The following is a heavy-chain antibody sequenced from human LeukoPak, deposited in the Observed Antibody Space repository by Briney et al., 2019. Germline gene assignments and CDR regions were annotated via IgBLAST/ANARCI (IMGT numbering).Heavy chain of an antibody. Sequence: GGSLRLSCAASGFSFSSYWMHWVRQAPGKGLVWVSRISSDGSIINYADSVKGRFTISRHNAKNTLYLQMNSLRVEDTAVYYCARPAVAGLRAGGYDYWGQGTLVTVSS. CDR3: ARPAVAGLRAGGYDY. V-gene: IGHV3-74*01. CDR1: GFSFSSYW. J-gene: IGHJ4*02. D-gene: IGHD6-19*01. CDR2: ISSDGSII.